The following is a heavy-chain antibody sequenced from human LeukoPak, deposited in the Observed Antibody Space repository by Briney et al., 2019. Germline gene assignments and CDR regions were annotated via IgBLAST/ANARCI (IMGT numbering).Heavy chain of an antibody. CDR1: GFTFSSYS. Sequence: GGSLRLSCAASGFTFSSYSMNWVRQAPGKGLEWVSSISSSSSSYIYYADSVKGRFTISRDNAKNSLYLQMNSLRAEDTAVYYCARAAAGSSGWYYDYWGQGTLVTVSS. J-gene: IGHJ4*02. V-gene: IGHV3-21*01. CDR2: ISSSSSSYI. CDR3: ARAAAGSSGWYYDY. D-gene: IGHD6-19*01.